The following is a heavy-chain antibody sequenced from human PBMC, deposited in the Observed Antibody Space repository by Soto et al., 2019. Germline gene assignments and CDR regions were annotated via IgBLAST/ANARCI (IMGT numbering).Heavy chain of an antibody. CDR3: ATTSYYYYMDV. CDR1: GFTFSSYG. V-gene: IGHV3-33*01. J-gene: IGHJ6*03. D-gene: IGHD1-1*01. Sequence: QVQLVESGGGVVQPGRSLRLSCAASGFTFSSYGMHWVRQAPGKGLEWVAVIWYDGRNKYYADSVKGRFTISRDNSKNTMYLQMNSLRAEDTAVYYCATTSYYYYMDVWGKGTTVTVSS. CDR2: IWYDGRNK.